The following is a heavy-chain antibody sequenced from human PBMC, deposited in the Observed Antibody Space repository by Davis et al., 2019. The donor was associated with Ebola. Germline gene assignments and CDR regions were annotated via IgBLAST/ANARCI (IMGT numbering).Heavy chain of an antibody. D-gene: IGHD3-3*01. V-gene: IGHV4-59*01. J-gene: IGHJ5*02. CDR2: IYYIGRT. CDR3: AREGYDFWSGYYRNWFDP. Sequence: SETLSLTCTVSGGSISSYYWSWIRQPPGKGLEWIGYIYYIGRTNYNPSPKSRVTISVDTSKNQFSLKLSSVTAADTAVYYCAREGYDFWSGYYRNWFDPWGQGTLVTVSS. CDR1: GGSISSYY.